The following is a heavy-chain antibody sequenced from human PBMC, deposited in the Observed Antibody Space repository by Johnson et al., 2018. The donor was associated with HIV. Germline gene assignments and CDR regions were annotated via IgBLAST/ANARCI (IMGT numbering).Heavy chain of an antibody. J-gene: IGHJ3*02. CDR3: ARERRWWELPRGAFDI. V-gene: IGHV3-13*01. CDR2: IGTAGDT. Sequence: VQLVEFGGGLIQPGGSLRLSCAASGFTFSNYDMYWVRQATGKGLEWVSGIGTAGDTYYADSVKGRFTISRDNAKNSLYLQMNSLRAEDTTVYYCARERRWWELPRGAFDIWGQGTMVTVSS. CDR1: GFTFSNYD. D-gene: IGHD2-15*01.